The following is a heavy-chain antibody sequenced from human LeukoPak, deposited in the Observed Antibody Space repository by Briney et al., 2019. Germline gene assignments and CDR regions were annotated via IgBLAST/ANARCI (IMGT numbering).Heavy chain of an antibody. CDR2: IYYSGST. V-gene: IGHV4-39*07. CDR3: ARGPWVRYFDWENWFDP. CDR1: GGSISSSSYY. Sequence: SETLSLTCTVSGGSISSSSYYWGWIRQPPGKGLEWIGSIYYSGSTYYNPSLKSRVTISVDTSKNQFSLKLSSVTAADMAVYYCARGPWVRYFDWENWFDPWGQGTLVTVSS. D-gene: IGHD3-9*01. J-gene: IGHJ5*02.